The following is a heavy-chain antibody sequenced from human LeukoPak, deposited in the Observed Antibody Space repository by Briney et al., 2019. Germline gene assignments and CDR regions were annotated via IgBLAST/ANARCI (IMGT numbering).Heavy chain of an antibody. D-gene: IGHD3-9*01. J-gene: IGHJ3*02. CDR1: GYSFTSYW. Sequence: GESLKISCKGSGYSFTSYWIGWVRQMPGKGLEWMGIIYPGDSDTRYSPSFQGQVTISADKSISTAYLQWSSLKASDTAMYYCARNDLRYFDQGFAFDIWGQGTMVTVSS. CDR3: ARNDLRYFDQGFAFDI. V-gene: IGHV5-51*01. CDR2: IYPGDSDT.